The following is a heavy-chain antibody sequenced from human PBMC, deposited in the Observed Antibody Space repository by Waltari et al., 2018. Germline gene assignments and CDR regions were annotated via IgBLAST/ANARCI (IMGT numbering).Heavy chain of an antibody. J-gene: IGHJ4*02. V-gene: IGHV1-3*01. CDR1: GYTFTSYA. Sequence: QVQLVQSGAEVKKPGASVKVSCKASGYTFTSYAMHWVRQAPGQRLEWMGWINAGNGNTKYSQKFQGRVTITRDTSASTAYMELSSLRSEDTAVYYCARDALLLWFGELSYYFDYWGQGTLVTVSS. D-gene: IGHD3-10*01. CDR2: INAGNGNT. CDR3: ARDALLLWFGELSYYFDY.